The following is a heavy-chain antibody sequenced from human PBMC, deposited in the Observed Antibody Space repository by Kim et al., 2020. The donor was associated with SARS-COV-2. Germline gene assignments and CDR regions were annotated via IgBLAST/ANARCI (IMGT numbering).Heavy chain of an antibody. CDR3: ARDDRIPVPGRGGNFYHGLDV. J-gene: IGHJ6*04. Sequence: SQTLSLTCAISGDSVSSNSATWNWIRQSPSRGLEWLGRTYYRSQWYSDYAASVRSRLTINPDTSNNQFSLQLNSVTPEDTAVYYCARDDRIPVPGRGGNFYHGLDVWGKGTTVTVSS. D-gene: IGHD6-13*01. CDR2: TYYRSQWYS. V-gene: IGHV6-1*01. CDR1: GDSVSSNSAT.